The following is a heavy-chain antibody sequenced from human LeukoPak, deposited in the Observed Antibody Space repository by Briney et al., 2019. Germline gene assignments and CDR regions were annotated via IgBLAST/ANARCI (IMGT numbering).Heavy chain of an antibody. Sequence: MSSETLSLTCTVSGGSISSGDYYWSWIRQPPGKGLEWIGYIYNSGSTYYNPSLRSRVTISVDTSKNQFSLNLNSVTAADTAMYYCVRGQGPFHYWGQGTLVTVSS. CDR3: VRGQGPFHY. CDR1: GGSISSGDYY. J-gene: IGHJ4*02. V-gene: IGHV4-30-4*01. CDR2: IYNSGST.